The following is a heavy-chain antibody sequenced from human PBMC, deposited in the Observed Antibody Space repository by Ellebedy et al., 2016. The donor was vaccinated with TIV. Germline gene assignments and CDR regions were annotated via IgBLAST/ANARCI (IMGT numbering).Heavy chain of an antibody. J-gene: IGHJ5*02. D-gene: IGHD2-21*02. Sequence: SETLSLXXTVSGASISSYYWSWLRQPPGKGLEWIAYTYYSGSTKYNPSLKSRVTISVDTSKNQLPLKLTSVTAADTTVYYCARLAYCGADCYPLPDLWGQGTLVTVSS. V-gene: IGHV4-59*01. CDR1: GASISSYY. CDR3: ARLAYCGADCYPLPDL. CDR2: TYYSGST.